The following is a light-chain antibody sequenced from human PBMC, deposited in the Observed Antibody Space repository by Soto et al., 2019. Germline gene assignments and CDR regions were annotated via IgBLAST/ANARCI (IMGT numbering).Light chain of an antibody. Sequence: VMTESPDSLPGSLGERATINCKSSQSVLYSSNNKNYLAWYQQKPGQPPKLLIYWASTRESGVPDRFSGSGSGTDFTLTISSLQAEDVAVYYFPQYLHTPRTFGQGTQVDIK. CDR2: WAS. CDR1: QSVLYSSNNKNY. V-gene: IGKV4-1*01. CDR3: PQYLHTPRT. J-gene: IGKJ1*01.